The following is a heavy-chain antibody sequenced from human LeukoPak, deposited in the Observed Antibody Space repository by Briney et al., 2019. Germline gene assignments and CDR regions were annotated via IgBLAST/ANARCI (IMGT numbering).Heavy chain of an antibody. J-gene: IGHJ5*02. V-gene: IGHV4-39*07. CDR3: ARENSSGWCVDWFDP. Sequence: PSETLSLTCTVSGGSISSSSYYWGRIRQPPGKGLEWIGSIYYSGSTYYNPSLNSRVTISVDTSKDQFSLKLSSVTAADTAVYYCARENSSGWCVDWFDPWGQGTLVTVSS. D-gene: IGHD6-19*01. CDR1: GGSISSSSYY. CDR2: IYYSGST.